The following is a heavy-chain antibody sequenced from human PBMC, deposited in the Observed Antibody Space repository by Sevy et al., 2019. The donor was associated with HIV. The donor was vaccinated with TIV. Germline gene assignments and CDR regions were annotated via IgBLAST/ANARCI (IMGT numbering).Heavy chain of an antibody. CDR3: ARERDYCSGGSCYGVGSYNWFDP. D-gene: IGHD2-15*01. CDR2: IIPIFGIA. V-gene: IGHV1-69*13. Sequence: ASVKVSCKASGGTFSSYAISWVRQAPGQGLEWMGGIIPIFGIANYAQKFQGRVTITADESTSTAYMELSSLRSEDTAVYYCARERDYCSGGSCYGVGSYNWFDPWGQGTLVTVSS. CDR1: GGTFSSYA. J-gene: IGHJ5*02.